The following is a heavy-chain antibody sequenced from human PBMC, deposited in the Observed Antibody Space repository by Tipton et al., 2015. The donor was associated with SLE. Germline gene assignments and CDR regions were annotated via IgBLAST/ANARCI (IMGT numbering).Heavy chain of an antibody. CDR2: IHHTGRT. CDR3: ARDVGEGPYYYYGMDF. V-gene: IGHV4-30-4*08. Sequence: TLSLTCTVSGRSINSGDYYWSWIRQTPGKGLEWIGYIHHTGRTYYNPSLKSRVTISVDRSMQHFSLQLSSVTVADTAVYYCARDVGEGPYYYYGMDFWGQGTTVTASS. CDR1: GRSINSGDYY. D-gene: IGHD3-16*01. J-gene: IGHJ6*01.